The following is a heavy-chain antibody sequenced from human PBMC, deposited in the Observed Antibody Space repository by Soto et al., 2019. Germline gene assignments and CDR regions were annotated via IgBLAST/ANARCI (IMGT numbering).Heavy chain of an antibody. CDR2: ISGSGGFT. CDR3: AKDKYILVVPAAPDY. CDR1: GFTFSSYA. Sequence: GESLKISCAASGFTFSSYAMSWVRQAPGKGLEWVSSISGSGGFTYYADSVKGRFTISRDSSKNTLYLQMNSLRAEDTAVYYCAKDKYILVVPAAPDYWGQGTLVTVSS. J-gene: IGHJ4*02. V-gene: IGHV3-23*01. D-gene: IGHD2-2*01.